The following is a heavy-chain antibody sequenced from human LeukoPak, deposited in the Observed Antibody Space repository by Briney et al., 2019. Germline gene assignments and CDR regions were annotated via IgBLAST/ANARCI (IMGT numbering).Heavy chain of an antibody. V-gene: IGHV1-2*04. J-gene: IGHJ4*02. Sequence: GASVKVSCKASGYTFTGCYMHWVRQAPGQGLEWMGWINPNSGGTNYAQKFQGWVTMTRDTSISTAYMELSRLRSDDTAVYYCARGRRGIFGVVVYYFDYWGQGTLVTVSS. CDR2: INPNSGGT. D-gene: IGHD3-3*01. CDR1: GYTFTGCY. CDR3: ARGRRGIFGVVVYYFDY.